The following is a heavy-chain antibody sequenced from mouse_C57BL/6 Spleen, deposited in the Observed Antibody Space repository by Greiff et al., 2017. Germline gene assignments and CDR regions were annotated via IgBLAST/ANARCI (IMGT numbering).Heavy chain of an antibody. CDR3: ARWDYYGSSYGAMDY. V-gene: IGHV1-4*01. Sequence: QVQLQQSGAELARPGASVKMSCKASGYTFTSYTMHWVKQRPGQGLEWIGYINPSSGYTKYNQKFKDKATLTADKSSSTAYMQLSSLTSEDSAVYYCARWDYYGSSYGAMDYWGQGTSVTVSS. CDR1: GYTFTSYT. CDR2: INPSSGYT. D-gene: IGHD1-1*01. J-gene: IGHJ4*01.